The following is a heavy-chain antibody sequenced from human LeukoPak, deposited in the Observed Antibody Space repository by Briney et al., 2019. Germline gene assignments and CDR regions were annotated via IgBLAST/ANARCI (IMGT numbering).Heavy chain of an antibody. CDR2: IGSSSSTI. CDR3: ARDPTMIVADAFYI. J-gene: IGHJ3*02. CDR1: GFTFNSYN. V-gene: IGHV3-48*02. Sequence: GGSLSLTCAVPGFTFNSYNRNWVRQAPGKGLEWVSYIGSSSSTIYYADSVKGRFTISRDNAKNSLYLQMNSLRDEDTAVYYCARDPTMIVADAFYIWG. D-gene: IGHD3-22*01.